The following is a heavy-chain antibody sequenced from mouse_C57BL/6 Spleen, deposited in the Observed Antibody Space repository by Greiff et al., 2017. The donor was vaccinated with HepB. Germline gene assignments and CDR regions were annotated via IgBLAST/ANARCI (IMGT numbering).Heavy chain of an antibody. D-gene: IGHD2-1*01. Sequence: VQLQQSGPELVKPGASVKISCKASGYAFSSSWMNWVKQRPGKGLEWIGRIYPGDGDTNYNGKFKGKATLTADKSSSTAYMQLSSLTSEDSAVYFCARSGNWSYAMDYWGQGTSVTVSS. V-gene: IGHV1-82*01. CDR1: GYAFSSSW. J-gene: IGHJ4*01. CDR2: IYPGDGDT. CDR3: ARSGNWSYAMDY.